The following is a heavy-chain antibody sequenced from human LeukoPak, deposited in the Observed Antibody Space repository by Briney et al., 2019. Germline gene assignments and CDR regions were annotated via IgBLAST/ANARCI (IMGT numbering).Heavy chain of an antibody. J-gene: IGHJ6*04. CDR3: AGSAIAVAGQYYYGMDV. V-gene: IGHV1-58*01. CDR1: GFTFTSSA. Sequence: ASVKVSCKASGFTFTSSAVQWVRQARGQRLERIGWIVVGSGNTNYAQKFQERVTITRDMSTSTAYMELCSLRSEDTAVYYCAGSAIAVAGQYYYGMDVWGKGTTVTVSS. D-gene: IGHD6-19*01. CDR2: IVVGSGNT.